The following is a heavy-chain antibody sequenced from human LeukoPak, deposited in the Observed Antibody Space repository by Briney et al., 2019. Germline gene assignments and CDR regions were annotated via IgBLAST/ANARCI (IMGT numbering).Heavy chain of an antibody. V-gene: IGHV3-23*01. CDR1: GFTFSTYA. Sequence: GGSLRLSRAASGFTFSTYAMSWVRQAPGKGLEWVSSIHAGGDFTYYADSVRGRFTVSRDNSKSSLYLQMNGLRAEDTALYYCAKDPNGDYVGAFDMWGQGTMVTVSS. J-gene: IGHJ3*02. D-gene: IGHD4-17*01. CDR3: AKDPNGDYVGAFDM. CDR2: IHAGGDFT.